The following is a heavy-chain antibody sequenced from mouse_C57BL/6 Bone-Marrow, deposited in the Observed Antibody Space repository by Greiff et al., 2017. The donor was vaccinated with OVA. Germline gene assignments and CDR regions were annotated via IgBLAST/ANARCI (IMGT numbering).Heavy chain of an antibody. J-gene: IGHJ2*01. CDR1: GYSITSGYY. D-gene: IGHD4-1*01. Sequence: EVKLVESGPGLVKPSQSLSLTCSVTGYSITSGYYWNWIRQFPGNKLEWMGYISYDGSNNYNPSLKNRISITRDTSKNQFFLKLNSVTTEDTATYYCARNWDVRNFDYWGQGTTLTVSS. CDR3: ARNWDVRNFDY. V-gene: IGHV3-6*01. CDR2: ISYDGSN.